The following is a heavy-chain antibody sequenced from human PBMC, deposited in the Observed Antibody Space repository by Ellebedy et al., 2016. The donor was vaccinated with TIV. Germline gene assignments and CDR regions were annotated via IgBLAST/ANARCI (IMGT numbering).Heavy chain of an antibody. CDR2: IGTAGDT. Sequence: GGSLRLSXAASGFTFSSYDMHWVRQATGKGLEWVSAIGTAGDTYYPGSVKGRFTISRENAKNSLYLQMNSLRAGDTAVYYCARGGGCSSTSCHTYLFQHWGQGTLVTVSS. D-gene: IGHD2-2*01. CDR3: ARGGGCSSTSCHTYLFQH. CDR1: GFTFSSYD. J-gene: IGHJ1*01. V-gene: IGHV3-13*01.